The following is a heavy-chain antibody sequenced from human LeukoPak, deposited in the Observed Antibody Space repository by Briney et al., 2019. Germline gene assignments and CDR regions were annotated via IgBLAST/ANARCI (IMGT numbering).Heavy chain of an antibody. V-gene: IGHV1-69*05. D-gene: IGHD3-22*01. Sequence: ASVKVSCKASGGTFSSYAISWVRQAPGQGLEWMGGIIPNFGTANYEQKCQGRVTITTDESTSTAYMEVSSLRSEDTAVYYCARDRPGDYYDSSGYLDYWGQGTLVTVSS. CDR1: GGTFSSYA. CDR3: ARDRPGDYYDSSGYLDY. CDR2: IIPNFGTA. J-gene: IGHJ4*02.